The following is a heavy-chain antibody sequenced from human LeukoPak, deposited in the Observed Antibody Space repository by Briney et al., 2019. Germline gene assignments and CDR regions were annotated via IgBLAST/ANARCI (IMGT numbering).Heavy chain of an antibody. CDR1: GGSISSHF. Sequence: SETLSLTCAASGGSISSHFWSWIRQPPGKGLEWVGYVYYIGSTNYNPSPKSRVSISLTASNKQFSLKLSSVTAADTAGYCASMLAAAGTLYFDYWGQGTLVAASS. CDR2: VYYIGST. V-gene: IGHV4-59*11. CDR3: ASMLAAAGTLYFDY. D-gene: IGHD6-13*01. J-gene: IGHJ4*02.